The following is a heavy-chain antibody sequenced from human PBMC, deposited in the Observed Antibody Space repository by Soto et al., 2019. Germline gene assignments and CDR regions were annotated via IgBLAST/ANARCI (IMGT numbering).Heavy chain of an antibody. J-gene: IGHJ5*02. D-gene: IGHD3-3*01. CDR3: ARGQRFSDWFDP. Sequence: QVQLVQSGAEVKEPGSSVKVSCKASGGTFSSFAITWVRQAPGQGLEWMGGIIPIFGTANYAQKFQGRVTITADESTSTSYMELSSLRSEDTGVYYCARGQRFSDWFDPWGQGTLVTVSS. V-gene: IGHV1-69*12. CDR1: GGTFSSFA. CDR2: IIPIFGTA.